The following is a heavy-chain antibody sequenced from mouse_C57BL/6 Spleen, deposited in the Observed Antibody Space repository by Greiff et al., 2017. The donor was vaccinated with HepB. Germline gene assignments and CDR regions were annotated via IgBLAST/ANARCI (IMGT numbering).Heavy chain of an antibody. V-gene: IGHV1-80*01. J-gene: IGHJ1*03. CDR1: GYAFSSYW. Sequence: VQLQQSGAELVKPGASVKISCKASGYAFSSYWMNWVKQRPGKGLEWIGQIYPGDGDTNYNGKFKGKATLTADKSSSTAYMQLSSLTSEDSAVYFCARRAITTVVATRGYFDVSGTGTTVTVSS. D-gene: IGHD1-1*01. CDR3: ARRAITTVVATRGYFDV. CDR2: IYPGDGDT.